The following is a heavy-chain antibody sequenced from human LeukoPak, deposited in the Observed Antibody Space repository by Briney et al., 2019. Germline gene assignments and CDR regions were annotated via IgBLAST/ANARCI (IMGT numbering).Heavy chain of an antibody. V-gene: IGHV3-30-3*01. D-gene: IGHD2/OR15-2a*01. CDR3: AREPSILLIDY. Sequence: PGGSLRLSCAASGFTFSSYAMHWVRQAPGKGLEWVAIISSDGSNKYYADSVKGRFTISRDNSKNTLYLQMNSLRAEDTAVYYCAREPSILLIDYWGQGTLVTVSS. J-gene: IGHJ4*02. CDR2: ISSDGSNK. CDR1: GFTFSSYA.